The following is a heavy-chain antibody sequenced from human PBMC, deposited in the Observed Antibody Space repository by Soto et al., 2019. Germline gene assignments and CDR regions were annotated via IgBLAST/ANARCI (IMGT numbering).Heavy chain of an antibody. D-gene: IGHD3-3*01. CDR2: IKQDGSEK. V-gene: IGHV3-7*01. CDR1: GFTFSSYW. Sequence: GGSLRLSCAASGFTFSSYWMSWVRQAPGKGLEWVANIKQDGSEKYYVDSVKGRFTISRDNAKNSLYLQMNSLRAEDTAVYYCARDKLGVYDFWSGPDYWGQGTLVTVSS. CDR3: ARDKLGVYDFWSGPDY. J-gene: IGHJ4*02.